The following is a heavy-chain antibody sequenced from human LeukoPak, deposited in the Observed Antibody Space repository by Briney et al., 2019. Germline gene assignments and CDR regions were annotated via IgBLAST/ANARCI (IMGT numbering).Heavy chain of an antibody. D-gene: IGHD3-10*02. Sequence: GASVKVSCKASGYTFTSYGISWVRQAPGQGLEWMGWISAYNGNTNYAQKLQGRVTMTTDTSTSTAYMELRSLRAEDTAVYYCARAGAYYVHMKPDYWGQGTLVTVSS. V-gene: IGHV1-18*01. CDR3: ARAGAYYVHMKPDY. CDR1: GYTFTSYG. J-gene: IGHJ4*02. CDR2: ISAYNGNT.